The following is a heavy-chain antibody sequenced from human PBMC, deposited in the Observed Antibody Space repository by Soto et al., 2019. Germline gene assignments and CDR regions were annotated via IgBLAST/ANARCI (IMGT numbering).Heavy chain of an antibody. CDR3: ARMDSALEGAAGLP. CDR1: GDSVSSNSAA. CDR2: TYYRSKWYN. J-gene: IGHJ5*02. D-gene: IGHD6-13*01. Sequence: QVQLQQSGPELVKPSQTLSLTCAISGDSVSSNSAAWNWIRQSPSRGLEWLGRTYYRSKWYNDYAVSVKSRITINPDTSQNQFSLQLNSVTPEDTAVYYCARMDSALEGAAGLPWGQGTLVTVSS. V-gene: IGHV6-1*01.